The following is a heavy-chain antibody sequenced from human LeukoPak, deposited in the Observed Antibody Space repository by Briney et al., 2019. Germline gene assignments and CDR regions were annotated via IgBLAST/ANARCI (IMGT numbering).Heavy chain of an antibody. D-gene: IGHD2-2*01. Sequence: SEALSLTCAVYGGSFSGYYWSWIRQPPGKGLEWIGEINHSGSPNYNPSLKSRVTISVDTSKNQFSRKLSSVTAAATAVYYCARDLPDEGVVVPAARGDGNWFDPWGQGTLVTVSS. J-gene: IGHJ5*02. CDR1: GGSFSGYY. CDR3: ARDLPDEGVVVPAARGDGNWFDP. V-gene: IGHV4-34*01. CDR2: INHSGSP.